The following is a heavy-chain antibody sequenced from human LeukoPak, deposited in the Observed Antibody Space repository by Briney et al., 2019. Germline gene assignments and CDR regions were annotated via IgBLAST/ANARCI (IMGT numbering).Heavy chain of an antibody. CDR2: ISAYNGNT. CDR1: GYTFTGYY. V-gene: IGHV1-18*04. D-gene: IGHD1-14*01. Sequence: GASVKISCKASGYTFTGYYIHWVRQAPGQGLEWMGWISAYNGNTNYAQKPQGRVTMTTDTSTSTAYMELRSLRSDDTAVYYCARDGDDSPGTYYFDYWGQGTLVTVSS. J-gene: IGHJ4*02. CDR3: ARDGDDSPGTYYFDY.